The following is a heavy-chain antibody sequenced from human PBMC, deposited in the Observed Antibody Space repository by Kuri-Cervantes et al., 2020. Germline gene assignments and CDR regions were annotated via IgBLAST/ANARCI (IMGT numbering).Heavy chain of an antibody. J-gene: IGHJ4*02. Sequence: SETLSLTCAVYGGSFSGYYWSWIRQPPGKGLEWIGEINHSGSTNYNPSLKSRVTISVDTSKNQFPLKLSSVTAADTAVYYCARGQGKRSSSGWASMGYWGQGTLVTVSS. CDR3: ARGQGKRSSSGWASMGY. CDR1: GGSFSGYY. CDR2: INHSGST. V-gene: IGHV4-34*01. D-gene: IGHD6-19*01.